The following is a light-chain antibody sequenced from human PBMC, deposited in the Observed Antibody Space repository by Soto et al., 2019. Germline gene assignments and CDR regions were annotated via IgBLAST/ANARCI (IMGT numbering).Light chain of an antibody. CDR1: SSNLGDNT. CDR2: SYD. J-gene: IGLJ1*01. Sequence: QSALTQPPSASGTPGQRVTISCSTSSSNLGDNTVNWYQHVPGTAPKLLIYSYDQRPSGVPDRFSGSGSGTSASLAISGLQSEDEADYYCAAWDATLDGYVFRTGTKVTIL. V-gene: IGLV1-44*01. CDR3: AAWDATLDGYV.